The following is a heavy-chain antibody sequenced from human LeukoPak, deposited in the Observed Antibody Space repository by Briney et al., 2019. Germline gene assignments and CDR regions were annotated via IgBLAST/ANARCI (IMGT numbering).Heavy chain of an antibody. Sequence: PGGSLRLSCAASAFTFSSFSMNWVRQAPGKGLEWVSSISGSSSYIHYADSVKGRFTISRDNSKNTLYLQMSSLRAEDTALYYCARVSHYGSGYYYTLAYWGQGTLVTVSS. CDR2: ISGSSSYI. D-gene: IGHD3-10*01. J-gene: IGHJ4*02. V-gene: IGHV3-21*01. CDR1: AFTFSSFS. CDR3: ARVSHYGSGYYYTLAY.